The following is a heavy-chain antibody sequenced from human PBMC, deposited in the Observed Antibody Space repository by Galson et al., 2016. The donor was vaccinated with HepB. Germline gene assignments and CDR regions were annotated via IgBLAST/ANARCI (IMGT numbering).Heavy chain of an antibody. V-gene: IGHV3-30*18. Sequence: SLRLSCAASGLIFSNHAMHWVRQAPGQGLEWVAVTSHDGSNEYYADSVKGRFPISRDNPKNALYLQMNSLTAGDTAVYHCAKGGPGIAVPADLWCQGILVTVSS. CDR3: AKGGPGIAVPADL. J-gene: IGHJ5*02. D-gene: IGHD6-19*01. CDR2: TSHDGSNE. CDR1: GLIFSNHA.